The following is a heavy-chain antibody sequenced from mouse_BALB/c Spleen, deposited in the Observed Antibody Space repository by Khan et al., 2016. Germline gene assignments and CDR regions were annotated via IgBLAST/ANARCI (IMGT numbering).Heavy chain of an antibody. J-gene: IGHJ3*01. CDR3: ARDDRWFAY. V-gene: IGHV5-4*02. Sequence: EVELVESGGGLVKPGGSLKLSCAASGFTFSDYYMYWVRQTPEKRLEWVATISDGGSYTYYPDSVKGRFTISRDNAKNNLYLQMSSLKSEDTAMYYCARDDRWFAYCGQGTLVTVSA. CDR1: GFTFSDYY. D-gene: IGHD2-14*01. CDR2: ISDGGSYT.